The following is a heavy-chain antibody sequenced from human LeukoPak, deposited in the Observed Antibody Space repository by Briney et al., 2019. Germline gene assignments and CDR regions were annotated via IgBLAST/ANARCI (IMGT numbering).Heavy chain of an antibody. V-gene: IGHV1-18*01. Sequence: ASVRVSCKASGYTFTSYGISWVRQAPGQGLEWMGWISAYNGNTNYAQKLQGRVTMTTDTSTSTAYMELRSLRSDDTAVYYCARDSCSSTSCHLDLYYDYGMDVWGQGTTVTVSS. D-gene: IGHD2-2*01. CDR2: ISAYNGNT. J-gene: IGHJ6*02. CDR1: GYTFTSYG. CDR3: ARDSCSSTSCHLDLYYDYGMDV.